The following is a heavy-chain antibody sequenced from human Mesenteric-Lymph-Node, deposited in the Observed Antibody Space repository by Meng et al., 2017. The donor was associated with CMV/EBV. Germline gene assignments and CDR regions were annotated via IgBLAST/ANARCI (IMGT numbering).Heavy chain of an antibody. CDR3: ARGLTVTTGENFDY. CDR1: GASISSYY. Sequence: SETLSLTCTVSGASISSYYWSWIRQAPGKGLEWIGYIYYIGSTNYNPSLRSRVTISVDTSKNRISLNLNSVTAADTAVYYCARGLTVTTGENFDYWGQGSLVTVSS. J-gene: IGHJ4*02. CDR2: IYYIGST. D-gene: IGHD4-17*01. V-gene: IGHV4-59*01.